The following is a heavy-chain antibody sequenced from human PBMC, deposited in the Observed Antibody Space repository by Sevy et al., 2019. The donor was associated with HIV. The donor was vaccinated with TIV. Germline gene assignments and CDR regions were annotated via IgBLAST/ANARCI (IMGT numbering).Heavy chain of an antibody. J-gene: IGHJ4*02. D-gene: IGHD1-1*01. Sequence: QLGGPLRLSCAASGFKFCVYSMNWVRQAPGRGLEWISYMTSDTRDMKYAESVKGRFTIYRDNARKSVCLQMNSLRDEVTAVYYCARSVEGYFDYWGQGTLVTVSS. CDR3: ARSVEGYFDY. CDR2: MTSDTRDM. CDR1: GFKFCVYS. V-gene: IGHV3-48*02.